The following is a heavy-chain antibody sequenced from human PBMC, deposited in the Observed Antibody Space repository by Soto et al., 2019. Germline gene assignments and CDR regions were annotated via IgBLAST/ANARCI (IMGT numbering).Heavy chain of an antibody. CDR2: IYYSGST. J-gene: IGHJ6*02. V-gene: IGHV4-39*01. CDR3: ARHWGPPPTYQLLSYYYYYGMDV. Sequence: PSETLSLTCTVSGGSISSSSYYWGWTRQPPGKGLEWIGSIYYSGSTYYNPSLKSRVTISVDTSKNQFSLKLSSVTAADTAVYYCARHWGPPPTYQLLSYYYYYGMDVWGQGTTVTVSS. D-gene: IGHD2-2*01. CDR1: GGSISSSSYY.